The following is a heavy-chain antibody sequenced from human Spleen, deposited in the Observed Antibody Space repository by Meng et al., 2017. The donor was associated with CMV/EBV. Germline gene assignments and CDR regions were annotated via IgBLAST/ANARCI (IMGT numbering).Heavy chain of an antibody. D-gene: IGHD6-19*01. CDR1: GITFSSHA. CDR2: ITNTGRST. Sequence: ETLSLTCAASGITFSSHAMSWVRQAPGKGLEWVSAITNTGRSTYYADSVKGRFTISRDNSNNTLYLQMNSLRAEDTAVYYCARGGGAHSSGWYTFGYWGQGTLVTVSS. J-gene: IGHJ4*02. CDR3: ARGGGAHSSGWYTFGY. V-gene: IGHV3-23*01.